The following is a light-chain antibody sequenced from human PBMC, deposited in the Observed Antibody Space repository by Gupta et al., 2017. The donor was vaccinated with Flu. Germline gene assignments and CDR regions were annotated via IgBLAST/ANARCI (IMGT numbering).Light chain of an antibody. V-gene: IGKV3-15*01. CDR1: HSVSNY. J-gene: IGKJ1*01. CDR3: QQYLNWPGT. CDR2: GTS. Sequence: EIVMTQSPVTLSVSPGERATLLCRAKHSVSNYVAWYQQKLGQSPRLLIYGTSTRATGIPVRFSGSGSGTDFTLTISSLESEDFAVYYCQQYLNWPGTFGQGTKVEIK.